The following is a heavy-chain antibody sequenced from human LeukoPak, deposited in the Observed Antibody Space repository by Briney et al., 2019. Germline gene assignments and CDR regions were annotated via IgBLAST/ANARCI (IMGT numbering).Heavy chain of an antibody. CDR3: ARGISQGDY. Sequence: SVKVSCKASGGTFSSYAISWVRQAPGQGLEWMGGIIPIFGTANYAQKLQGRVTMTTDTSTSTAYMELRSLRSDDTAVYYCARGISQGDYWGQGTLVTVSS. D-gene: IGHD2-15*01. J-gene: IGHJ4*02. CDR2: IIPIFGTA. CDR1: GGTFSSYA. V-gene: IGHV1-69*05.